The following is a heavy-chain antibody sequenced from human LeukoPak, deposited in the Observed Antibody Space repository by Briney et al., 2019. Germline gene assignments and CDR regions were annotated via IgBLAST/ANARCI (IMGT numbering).Heavy chain of an antibody. Sequence: GRSLRLSCAASGFTFSSYGMHWVRQAPGKRLEWVALISYAGSNEYYADSVRGRFTISRDNSKFTLYMQMNSLRAEDTAVYYCARVRAGYCTSTSCYTGMDVWGQGTTVTVSS. D-gene: IGHD2-2*01. CDR2: ISYAGSNE. J-gene: IGHJ6*02. CDR3: ARVRAGYCTSTSCYTGMDV. V-gene: IGHV3-30*03. CDR1: GFTFSSYG.